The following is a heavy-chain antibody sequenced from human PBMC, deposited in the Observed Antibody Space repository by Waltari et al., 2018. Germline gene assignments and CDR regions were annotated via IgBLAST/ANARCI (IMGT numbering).Heavy chain of an antibody. CDR2: IKQDGSEI. CDR3: VTWGDLGNF. V-gene: IGHV3-7*01. D-gene: IGHD7-27*01. CDR1: GFSFNNYW. J-gene: IGHJ4*02. Sequence: CAGSGFSFNNYWMSWLRQAPGKGLEWVAHIKQDGSEIYYVDSVKGRFSISRDKAKKSLYLQMNSLRGDDTAVFYCVTWGDLGNFWGQGTLVTVSA.